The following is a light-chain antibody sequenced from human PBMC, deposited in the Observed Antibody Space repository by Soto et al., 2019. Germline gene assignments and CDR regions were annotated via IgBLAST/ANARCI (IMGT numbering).Light chain of an antibody. J-gene: IGLJ2*01. CDR2: DVS. V-gene: IGLV2-8*01. Sequence: QSALTQPPSASGSPGQSVTISCTGTSSDVGGYIYVSWYQQHPGNATKLVIYDVSKRPSEAPGFFSCSKSGNTASPTVSGLQAEDEADYYCGSYEGRSSVVFGSGTKLTVL. CDR3: GSYEGRSSVV. CDR1: SSDVGGYIY.